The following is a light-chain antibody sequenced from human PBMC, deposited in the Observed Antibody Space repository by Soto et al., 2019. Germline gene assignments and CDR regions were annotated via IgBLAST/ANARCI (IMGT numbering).Light chain of an antibody. CDR2: LNSDGSH. CDR3: QTWGTGIQV. V-gene: IGLV4-69*01. CDR1: SGHSSYA. Sequence: QPVLTQSPSASASLGASVKLTCTLSSGHSSYAIAWHQQQPEKDPRYLMKLNSDGSHSKGDGIPDRFSGSSSGAERYLTISSLQSEDEADYYCQTWGTGIQVFGGGTQLTVL. J-gene: IGLJ2*01.